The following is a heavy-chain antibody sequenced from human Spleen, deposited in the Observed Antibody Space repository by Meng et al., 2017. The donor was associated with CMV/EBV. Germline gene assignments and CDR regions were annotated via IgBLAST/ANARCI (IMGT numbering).Heavy chain of an antibody. J-gene: IGHJ6*02. CDR3: ARGYQRHGMDV. V-gene: IGHV4-39*07. CDR1: GGSISSSSYY. CDR2: IYYSGST. D-gene: IGHD2-2*01. Sequence: SETLSLTCTVSGGSISSSSYYWGWIRQPPGKGLEWIGNIYYSGSTNYNPSLKSRVTISVDTSKNQFSLKLSSVTAADTAVYYCARGYQRHGMDVWGQGTTVTVSS.